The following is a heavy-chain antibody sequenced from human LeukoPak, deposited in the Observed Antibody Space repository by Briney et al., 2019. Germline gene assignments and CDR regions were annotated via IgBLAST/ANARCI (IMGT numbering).Heavy chain of an antibody. CDR2: IYYSEST. CDR1: GGSISSSSYY. D-gene: IGHD3-22*01. Sequence: SETLSLTCTVSGGSISSSSYYWGWIRQPPRKGLEWIGSIYYSESTYYNPSLKSRVTISVDTSKNQFSLKLSSVTAADTAVYYCARRRYYDSSGSPGWAFDIWGQGTMVTVSS. V-gene: IGHV4-39*01. CDR3: ARRRYYDSSGSPGWAFDI. J-gene: IGHJ3*02.